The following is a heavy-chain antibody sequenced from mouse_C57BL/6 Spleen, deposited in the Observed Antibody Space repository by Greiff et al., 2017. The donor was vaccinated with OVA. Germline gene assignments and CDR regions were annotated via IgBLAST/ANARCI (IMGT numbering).Heavy chain of an antibody. V-gene: IGHV1-18*01. CDR3: ARNPWYLDV. J-gene: IGHJ1*03. CDR1: GYTFTDYN. Sequence: EVQLQQSGPELVKPGASVKIPCTASGYTFTDYNMDWVKQSHGKSLEWIGDINPKNGGTIYNQKFKGKATLTVDKASSTAHLKLRRQTAEDTTVYYWARNPWYLDVWGKGTTVTVSS. CDR2: INPKNGGT. D-gene: IGHD1-1*02.